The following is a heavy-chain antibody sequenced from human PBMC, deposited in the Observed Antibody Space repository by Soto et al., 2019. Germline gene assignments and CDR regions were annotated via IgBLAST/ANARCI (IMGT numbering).Heavy chain of an antibody. CDR1: GGTFSSYA. CDR3: ARVAGISGYSSGWNLDY. D-gene: IGHD6-19*01. J-gene: IGHJ4*02. Sequence: QVQLVQSGAEVKKPGSSVKVSCKASGGTFSSYAISWVRQAPGQGLEWMGGIIPIFGTANYAQKFQGRVTITADESTSKAYMELSSLRSEDTAVYYCARVAGISGYSSGWNLDYWGQGTLVTVSS. V-gene: IGHV1-69*01. CDR2: IIPIFGTA.